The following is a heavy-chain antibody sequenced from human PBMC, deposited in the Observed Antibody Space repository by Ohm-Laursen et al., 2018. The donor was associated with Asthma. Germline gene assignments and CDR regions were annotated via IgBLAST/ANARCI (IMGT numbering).Heavy chain of an antibody. Sequence: SETLSLTCTVSGGSISSYYWSWIRPPPGKGLEWIGYIYYTGTTNYNPSLKSRVTISVDTSKNQFSLKLSSVTAADTAVYYCARDRAGGGYWGQGTLVTVSS. CDR2: IYYTGTT. CDR3: ARDRAGGGY. CDR1: GGSISSYY. J-gene: IGHJ4*02. V-gene: IGHV4-59*01. D-gene: IGHD3-10*01.